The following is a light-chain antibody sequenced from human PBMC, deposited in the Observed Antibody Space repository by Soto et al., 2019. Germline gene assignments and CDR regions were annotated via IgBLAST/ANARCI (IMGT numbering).Light chain of an antibody. Sequence: QSVLTQPDSVSGSPRQSITISCTGTSSDIGAFDYVSWYQQHPGKAPRLLIYEVFNRPSGVSDRFSGSKSGITASLTISGLQAEDEADYYCSSYTSDRARVFGTGTKVTV. CDR1: SSDIGAFDY. CDR3: SSYTSDRARV. CDR2: EVF. V-gene: IGLV2-14*01. J-gene: IGLJ1*01.